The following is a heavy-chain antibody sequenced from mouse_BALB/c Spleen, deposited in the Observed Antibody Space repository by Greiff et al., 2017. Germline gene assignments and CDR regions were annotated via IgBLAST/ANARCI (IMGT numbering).Heavy chain of an antibody. CDR1: GYTFTSYW. J-gene: IGHJ2*01. V-gene: IGHV1-69*02. CDR3: ARCDYGNYEGY. CDR2: IDPSDSYT. Sequence: QVQLQQPGAELVKPGASVKLSCKASGYTFTSYWMHWVKQRPGQGLEWIGEIDPSDSYTNYNQKFKGKATLTVDKSSSTAYMQLSSLTSEDSAVYYCARCDYGNYEGYWGQGTTLTVSS. D-gene: IGHD2-1*01.